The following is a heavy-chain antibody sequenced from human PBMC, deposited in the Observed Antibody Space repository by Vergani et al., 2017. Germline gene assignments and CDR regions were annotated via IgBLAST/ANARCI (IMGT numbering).Heavy chain of an antibody. J-gene: IGHJ5*02. CDR1: GGSISSGSYY. CDR3: ARRYCSGGGCYFDP. Sequence: QVQLQESGPGLVKPSQPLSLTCTVSGGSISSGSYYWSWIRQPAGKGLEWIGRIYTSGSTNYNPSLKSRVTISVDTSKNQFSLKLSSVTAADTAVYYRARRYCSGGGCYFDPWGQGTLVTVSS. V-gene: IGHV4-61*02. D-gene: IGHD2-15*01. CDR2: IYTSGST.